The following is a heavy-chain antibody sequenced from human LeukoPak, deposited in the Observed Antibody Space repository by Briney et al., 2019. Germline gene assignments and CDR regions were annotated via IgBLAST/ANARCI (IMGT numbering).Heavy chain of an antibody. Sequence: ASQTLSLACTVSGGSISSGGYYWSWIRQHPGKGLEWIGYIYYSGSTYYNPSLKSRVTISVDTSKNQFSLKLSSVTAADTAVYYWARCFGSTSWGFDYWGQGTLVTVS. J-gene: IGHJ4*02. CDR3: ARCFGSTSWGFDY. CDR1: GGSISSGGYY. D-gene: IGHD2-2*01. CDR2: IYYSGST. V-gene: IGHV4-31*03.